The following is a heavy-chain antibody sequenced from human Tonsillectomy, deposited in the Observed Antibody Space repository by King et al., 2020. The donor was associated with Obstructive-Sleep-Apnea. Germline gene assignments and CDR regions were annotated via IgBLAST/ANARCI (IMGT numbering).Heavy chain of an antibody. V-gene: IGHV3-15*01. J-gene: IGHJ4*02. CDR3: TTEIMVRSERDY. Sequence: VQLVESGGGLVKPGGSLRLSCAASGFTFSNAWMSWVRQAPGKGLEWVGRIKSKTDGGTTNYAAPVKGRFTISRDDSKNTLYLQMNSLKTEDTAVYYCTTEIMVRSERDYWGQGTLVTVSS. CDR2: IKSKTDGGTT. D-gene: IGHD2-8*01. CDR1: GFTFSNAW.